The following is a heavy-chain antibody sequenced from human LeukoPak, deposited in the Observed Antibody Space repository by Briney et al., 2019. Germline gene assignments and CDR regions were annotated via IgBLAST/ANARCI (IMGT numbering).Heavy chain of an antibody. D-gene: IGHD3-22*01. CDR1: GYTFTSYG. CDR2: ISAYNGNT. Sequence: GASVKVSCKASGYTFTSYGISWVRQAPGQGLEWMGWISAYNGNTNYAQKLQGRVTMTTDTSTSTAYMELRSLRSDDTAVYYCARDEYYYDSSGYYSPPFDYWGQGTLDTVSS. V-gene: IGHV1-18*01. J-gene: IGHJ4*02. CDR3: ARDEYYYDSSGYYSPPFDY.